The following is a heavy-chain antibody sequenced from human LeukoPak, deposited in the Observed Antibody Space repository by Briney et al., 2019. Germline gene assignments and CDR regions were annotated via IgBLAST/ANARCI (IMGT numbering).Heavy chain of an antibody. CDR1: GYTFTSYG. CDR3: ARDRYYYDSSGYYYRPPPLIDY. D-gene: IGHD3-22*01. CDR2: ISAYNGNT. J-gene: IGHJ4*02. V-gene: IGHV1-18*01. Sequence: ASVKVSCKASGYTFTSYGISWVRQAPGQGLEWMGWISAYNGNTNYAQKLQGRVTMTTDTSTSTAYMELRSLRSDDTAVYYCARDRYYYDSSGYYYRPPPLIDYWGQGTLVTVSS.